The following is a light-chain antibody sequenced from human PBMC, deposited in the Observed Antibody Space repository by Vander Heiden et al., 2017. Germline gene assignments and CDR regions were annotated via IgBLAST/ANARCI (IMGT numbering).Light chain of an antibody. CDR3: QQSYSTPPT. Sequence: IQMTQSPSPLSASVGDRVTITCRASQSISSYLNWYQQKPGKAPNLLIYAASSLQSGVPSRFSGSGSGTDFTLTISSLQPEDFATYYCQQSYSTPPTFGGGTKVEIK. J-gene: IGKJ4*01. CDR1: QSISSY. CDR2: AAS. V-gene: IGKV1-39*01.